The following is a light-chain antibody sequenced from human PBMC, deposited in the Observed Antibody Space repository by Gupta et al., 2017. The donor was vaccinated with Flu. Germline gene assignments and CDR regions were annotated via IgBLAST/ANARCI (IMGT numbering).Light chain of an antibody. J-gene: IGKJ5*01. CDR3: RQALQTPLA. Sequence: VNPGEPASISCRSSQSLLRSDGDNYVDWILQRPGQSPQVLIYLGSNRASGVPDRFSGSGSGTDFTLKISKVEAEDVGVYYCRQALQTPLAFGQGTRLEIK. CDR2: LGS. V-gene: IGKV2-28*01. CDR1: QSLLRSDGDNY.